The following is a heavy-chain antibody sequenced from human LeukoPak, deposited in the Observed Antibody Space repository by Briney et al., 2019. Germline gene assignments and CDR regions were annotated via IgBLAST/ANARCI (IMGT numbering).Heavy chain of an antibody. J-gene: IGHJ4*02. D-gene: IGHD5-24*01. Sequence: GGSLRLSCAASGFTFSSCAMNWVRQAPGKGLEWVSVITGRGGSTYYADSVKGRFTISRDNSKNTLSLQMNSLRAEDTAVYYCAKGRLDGMGLLDYWGQGTLVTVSS. V-gene: IGHV3-23*01. CDR2: ITGRGGST. CDR1: GFTFSSCA. CDR3: AKGRLDGMGLLDY.